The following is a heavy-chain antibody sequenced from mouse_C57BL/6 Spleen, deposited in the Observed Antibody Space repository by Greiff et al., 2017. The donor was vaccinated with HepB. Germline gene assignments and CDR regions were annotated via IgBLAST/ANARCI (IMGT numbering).Heavy chain of an antibody. Sequence: VQLQQSGAELVKPGASVKLSCKASGYTFTSYWMHWVKQRPGQGLEWIGMIHPNSGSTNYNEKFKSKATLTVDKSSSTAYMQLSSLTSEDSAVYYCARSFITTPSPYYFDYWGQGTTLTVSS. J-gene: IGHJ2*01. CDR2: IHPNSGST. V-gene: IGHV1-64*01. D-gene: IGHD1-1*01. CDR3: ARSFITTPSPYYFDY. CDR1: GYTFTSYW.